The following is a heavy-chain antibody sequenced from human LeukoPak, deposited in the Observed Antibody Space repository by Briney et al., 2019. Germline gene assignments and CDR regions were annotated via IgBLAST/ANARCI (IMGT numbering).Heavy chain of an antibody. D-gene: IGHD3-10*01. CDR2: ISGSGSTT. J-gene: IGHJ6*03. CDR3: AKVGPGSSYYYMDV. CDR1: GFTFSSYA. V-gene: IGHV3-23*01. Sequence: GGSLRLSCAASGFTFSSYAMSWVRQAPGKGLEWVSAISGSGSTTYYADSVKGRFTISRDNSKNTLYLQMNSLRADDTAVYYCAKVGPGSSYYYMDVWGEGTTVTVSS.